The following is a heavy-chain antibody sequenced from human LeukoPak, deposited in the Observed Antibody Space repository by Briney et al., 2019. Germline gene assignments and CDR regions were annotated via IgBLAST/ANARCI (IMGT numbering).Heavy chain of an antibody. CDR2: IYHSGST. CDR1: GYSISSGYY. Sequence: PSETLSLTCTVSGYSISSGYYWGWIRQPPGKGLEWIGSIYHSGSTYYNPSLKSRVTISVDTSKNQFSLKLSSVTAADTAFYYCARSAPTLTYDILTGYLGYWGQGTLVTVSS. V-gene: IGHV4-38-2*02. D-gene: IGHD3-9*01. CDR3: ARSAPTLTYDILTGYLGY. J-gene: IGHJ4*02.